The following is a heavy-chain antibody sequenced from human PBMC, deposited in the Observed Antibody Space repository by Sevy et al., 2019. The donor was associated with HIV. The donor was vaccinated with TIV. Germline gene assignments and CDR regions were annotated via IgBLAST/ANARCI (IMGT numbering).Heavy chain of an antibody. CDR3: ASVAHTFGGDPYEYHSFMDV. CDR1: GFTFSSYD. D-gene: IGHD3-16*01. J-gene: IGHJ6*03. CDR2: ISYDGKNK. V-gene: IGHV3-30*03. Sequence: GGSLRLSCAASGFTFSSYDMHWVRQAPGKGLERVAGISYDGKNKYYVYSLKGRFTISRDNSKNILYLQVNSLRAEDTAVYHCASVAHTFGGDPYEYHSFMDVWDKETTVTVSS.